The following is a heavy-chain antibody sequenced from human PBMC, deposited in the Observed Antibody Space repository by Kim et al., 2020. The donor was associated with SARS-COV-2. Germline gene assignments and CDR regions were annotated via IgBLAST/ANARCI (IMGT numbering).Heavy chain of an antibody. J-gene: IGHJ4*02. V-gene: IGHV3-30*04. D-gene: IGHD6-19*01. CDR3: AREGAVAATGDY. CDR2: ISYDGSNK. CDR1: GFTFSSYA. Sequence: GGSLRLSCAASGFTFSSYAMHWVRQAPGKGLEWVAVISYDGSNKYYADSVKGRFTISRDNSKNTLYLQMNSLRAEDTAVYYCAREGAVAATGDYWGQGT.